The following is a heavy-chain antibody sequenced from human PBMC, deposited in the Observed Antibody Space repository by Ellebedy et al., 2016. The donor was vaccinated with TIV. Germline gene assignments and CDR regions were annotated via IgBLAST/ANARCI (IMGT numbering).Heavy chain of an antibody. CDR2: IKQDGSEK. V-gene: IGHV3-7*01. Sequence: GESLKISCAASGFTFSSYWMSWVRQAPGKGLEWVANIKQDGSEKYYVDSVKGRFTISRDNAKNSLYLQMNSLRAEDTVVYYCARDQRGFYYYSYGMDVWGQGTTVTVSS. CDR3: ARDQRGFYYYSYGMDV. D-gene: IGHD1-26*01. CDR1: GFTFSSYW. J-gene: IGHJ6*02.